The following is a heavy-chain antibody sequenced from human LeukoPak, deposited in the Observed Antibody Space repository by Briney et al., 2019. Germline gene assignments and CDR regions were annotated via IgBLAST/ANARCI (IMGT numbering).Heavy chain of an antibody. CDR3: ARASNTDIYRFSHYYYYMDI. J-gene: IGHJ6*03. Sequence: GESLKISCKASEYSFTTYWIGWVRQMPGKGLEWMGIIYPGDSDTKYSPSFQGQVTMSVDKSINTAYLQWSSLKASDTAIYYCARASNTDIYRFSHYYYYMDIWGKGTTVTVSS. CDR2: IYPGDSDT. CDR1: EYSFTTYW. D-gene: IGHD5-12*01. V-gene: IGHV5-51*01.